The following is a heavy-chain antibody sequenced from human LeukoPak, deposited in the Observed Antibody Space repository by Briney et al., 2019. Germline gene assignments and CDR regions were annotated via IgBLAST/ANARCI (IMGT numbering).Heavy chain of an antibody. V-gene: IGHV1-8*01. CDR2: MNPNTGDT. CDR1: GYTFTGYD. Sequence: ASVKVSCKASGYTFTGYDINWVRQAAGQGLEWMGWMNPNTGDTGYAQKFQGRVTMTRNSSIDTAYMELSGLRSEDTAVYYCTRGSLSGSSRDYWGQGTLLTVSS. J-gene: IGHJ4*02. D-gene: IGHD1-26*01. CDR3: TRGSLSGSSRDY.